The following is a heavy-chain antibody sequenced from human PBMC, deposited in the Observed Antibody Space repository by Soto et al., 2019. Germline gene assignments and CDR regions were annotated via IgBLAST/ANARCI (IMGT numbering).Heavy chain of an antibody. CDR3: ARTTFFSEREGGLWNNGVTRSHWHMDV. D-gene: IGHD2-8*01. J-gene: IGHJ6*03. CDR1: SGSTSSSNW. V-gene: IGHV4-4*02. CDR2: IHHSGST. Sequence: SETLSLTCAVSSGSTSSSNWWSWVRQPPGKGLEWIGKIHHSGSTKYNPSLKSRGAISVDTSKDQFSLRLSSVRAADTAVYFCARTTFFSEREGGLWNNGVTRSHWHMDVWGKGTTVTVSS.